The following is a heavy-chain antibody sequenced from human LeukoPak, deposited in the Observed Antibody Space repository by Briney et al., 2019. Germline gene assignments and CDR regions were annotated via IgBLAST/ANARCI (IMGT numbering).Heavy chain of an antibody. CDR3: ARAGVGYSYGFDY. D-gene: IGHD5-18*01. J-gene: IGHJ4*02. CDR1: GGSFSGYY. V-gene: IGHV4-34*01. Sequence: SETLSLTCAVYGGSFSGYYWSWIRQPPGKGLEWIGEINHSGSTNYNPSLKSRVTMSVDTSKNQFSLKLSSVTAADTAVYYCARAGVGYSYGFDYWGQGTLVTVSS. CDR2: INHSGST.